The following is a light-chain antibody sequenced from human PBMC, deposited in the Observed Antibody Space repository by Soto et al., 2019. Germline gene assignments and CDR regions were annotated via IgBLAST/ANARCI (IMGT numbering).Light chain of an antibody. CDR3: CSYAGSSTHAV. Sequence: QSALTQPASVSGSPGQSITIYCTGTSSDVGSYNLVSWYQQHPGKAPKLMIYEGSKRPSGVSNRFSGSKSGNTASLTISGLQAEDEADYYCCSYAGSSTHAVFGGGTQLTVL. V-gene: IGLV2-23*01. J-gene: IGLJ7*01. CDR1: SSDVGSYNL. CDR2: EGS.